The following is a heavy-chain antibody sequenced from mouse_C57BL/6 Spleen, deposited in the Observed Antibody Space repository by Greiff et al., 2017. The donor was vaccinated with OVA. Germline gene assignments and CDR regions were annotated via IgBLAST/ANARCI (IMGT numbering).Heavy chain of an antibody. J-gene: IGHJ4*01. CDR3: VRHDLGYAMDY. D-gene: IGHD4-1*01. CDR1: GFSFNTYA. CDR2: IRSKSNNYAT. V-gene: IGHV10-1*01. Sequence: EVKLMESGGGLVQPKGSLKLSCAASGFSFNTYAMNWVRQAPGKGLEWVARIRSKSNNYATYYADSVKDRFTISRDDSESMLYLQMNNLKTEDTAMYYCVRHDLGYAMDYWGQGTSVTVSS.